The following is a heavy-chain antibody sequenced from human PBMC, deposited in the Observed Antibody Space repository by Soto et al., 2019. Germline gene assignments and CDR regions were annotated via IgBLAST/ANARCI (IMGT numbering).Heavy chain of an antibody. CDR1: GGSFSGYY. J-gene: IGHJ4*02. CDR2: INHSGST. D-gene: IGHD3-16*02. V-gene: IGHV4-34*01. CDR3: ARVITFGGVIVSLDY. Sequence: SETLSLTCAVYGGSFSGYYWSWIRQPPGKGLEWIGEINHSGSTNYNPSLKSRVPISVDTSKNQFSLKLSSVTAADTAVYYCARVITFGGVIVSLDYWGQGTLVTVSS.